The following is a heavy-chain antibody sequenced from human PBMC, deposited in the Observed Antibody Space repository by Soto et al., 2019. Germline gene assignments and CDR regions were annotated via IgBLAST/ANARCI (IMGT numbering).Heavy chain of an antibody. Sequence: EFLKICSRVVGYSFTSYWIGCVRQMPGKGLEWMGIIYPGDSDTRYSPSFQGQVTISADKSISTAYLQWSSLKASDTAMYYCARHIAAASRGYYYYGMDVWGQGTTVTVSS. D-gene: IGHD6-13*01. CDR1: GYSFTSYW. CDR3: ARHIAAASRGYYYYGMDV. J-gene: IGHJ6*02. CDR2: IYPGDSDT. V-gene: IGHV5-51*01.